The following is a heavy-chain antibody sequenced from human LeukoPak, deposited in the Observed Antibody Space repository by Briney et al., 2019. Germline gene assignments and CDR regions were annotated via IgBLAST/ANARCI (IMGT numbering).Heavy chain of an antibody. CDR3: AREEGGAGLYGFDI. CDR1: GFTFSSYS. J-gene: IGHJ3*02. CDR2: ISSSSDYI. D-gene: IGHD1-26*01. Sequence: GGSLRLSYAASGFTFSSYSMNWVRQAPGKGLEWVSSISSSSDYIYYADSLKGRFTISRDNAKNSLYLQMNSLRAEDTAVYYCAREEGGAGLYGFDIWGQGTMVTVSS. V-gene: IGHV3-21*01.